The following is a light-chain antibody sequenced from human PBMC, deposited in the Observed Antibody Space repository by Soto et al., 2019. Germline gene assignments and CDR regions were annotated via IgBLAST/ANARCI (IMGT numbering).Light chain of an antibody. CDR2: GAS. V-gene: IGKV3-20*01. CDR1: HSVTSNY. J-gene: IGKJ3*01. CDR3: QQYGNSPR. Sequence: EIVLTQSPGTLSLSPGERATLSCRASHSVTSNYLAWYQQKSGQAPRLLIYGASSRATGIPDRFSGSGSGTDFTLTISRLEPEDWAVYYCQQYGNSPRFGPGTKVDIK.